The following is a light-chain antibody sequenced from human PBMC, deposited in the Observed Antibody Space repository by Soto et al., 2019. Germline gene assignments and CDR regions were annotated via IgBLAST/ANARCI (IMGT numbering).Light chain of an antibody. CDR1: SSNIGAGYD. CDR3: QSFESSLRGGV. J-gene: IGLJ2*01. CDR2: GNN. V-gene: IGLV1-40*01. Sequence: QSVLTQPPSVSGAPGQRVTISCTGSSSNIGAGYDVHWYQQLPGTAPKLLIYGNNNRPSGVPDRFSGSKSGTSASLAITGLQGEDVVHYYCQSFESSLRGGVFGGGTKLTVL.